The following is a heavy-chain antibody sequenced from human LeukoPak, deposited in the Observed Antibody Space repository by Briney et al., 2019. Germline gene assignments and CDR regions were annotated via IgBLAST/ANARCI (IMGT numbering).Heavy chain of an antibody. V-gene: IGHV1-69*16. CDR2: IIPILAAA. CDR1: GGTFMRHS. D-gene: IGHD3-10*01. J-gene: IGHJ6*03. CDR3: ARGPYEGSGSYYNPLLPDYYYYYMDV. Sequence: GASVKVSCKASGGTFMRHSISWVRQAPGQGLEWMGGIIPILAAADYPQKFQGRVTITTDESTSTAYMELSSLRSEDTAVYYCARGPYEGSGSYYNPLLPDYYYYYMDVWGKGTTVTVSS.